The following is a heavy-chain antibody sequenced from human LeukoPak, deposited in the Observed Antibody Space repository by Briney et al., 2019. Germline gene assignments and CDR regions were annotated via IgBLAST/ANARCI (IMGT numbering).Heavy chain of an antibody. CDR1: APSIVSSSNY. CDR3: ATLSDMLTD. CDR2: IYYSRTT. V-gene: IGHV4-39*01. J-gene: IGHJ4*02. Sequence: SQTLSPTCTLSAPSIVSSSNYWGRLRHPPVNGLDGCRLIYYSRTTYYNPSLKSRVTISLDTSQHQFSLKLSSLTTPDTIVYYCATLSDMLTDWGQGTLVTV. D-gene: IGHD3-16*01.